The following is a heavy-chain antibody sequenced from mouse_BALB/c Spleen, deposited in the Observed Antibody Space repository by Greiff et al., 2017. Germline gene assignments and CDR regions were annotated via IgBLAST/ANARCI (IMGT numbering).Heavy chain of an antibody. CDR2: ISYSGST. CDR3: ARGYGNYDYYAMDY. CDR1: GYSITSDYA. D-gene: IGHD2-1*01. V-gene: IGHV3-2*02. Sequence: EVKLVESGPGLVKPSQSLSLTCTVTGYSITSDYAWNWIRQFPGNKLEWMGYISYSGSTSYNPSLKSRISITRDTSKNQFFLKLNSVTTEDTATYYCARGYGNYDYYAMDYWGQGTSVTVSS. J-gene: IGHJ4*01.